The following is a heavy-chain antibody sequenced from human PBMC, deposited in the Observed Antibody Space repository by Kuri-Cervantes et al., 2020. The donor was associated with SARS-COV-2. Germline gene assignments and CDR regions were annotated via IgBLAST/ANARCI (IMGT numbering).Heavy chain of an antibody. CDR2: ISYDGSNK. Sequence: GGSLRLSCAASGFTFSSYAMSWVRQAPGKGLEWVAVISYDGSNKYYADSVKGRFTISRDNSKNTLYLQMNSLRTEDTAVYYCAKGGETAYDSSLDYWGQGTLVTVSS. V-gene: IGHV3-30*18. D-gene: IGHD3-22*01. J-gene: IGHJ4*02. CDR3: AKGGETAYDSSLDY. CDR1: GFTFSSYA.